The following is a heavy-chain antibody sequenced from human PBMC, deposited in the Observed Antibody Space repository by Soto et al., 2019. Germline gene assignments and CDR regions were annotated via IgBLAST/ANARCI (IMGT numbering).Heavy chain of an antibody. D-gene: IGHD2-15*01. J-gene: IGHJ3*02. Sequence: GASVKVSCKASGYTFTGYYMHWVRQAPGQGLEWMGWINPNSGGTNYAQKFQGWVTMTRDTSISTAYMELSRLRSDDTAVYYCAISGGGYCSGGSCFDAFDIWGQGTMVTVSS. CDR3: AISGGGYCSGGSCFDAFDI. CDR1: GYTFTGYY. CDR2: INPNSGGT. V-gene: IGHV1-2*04.